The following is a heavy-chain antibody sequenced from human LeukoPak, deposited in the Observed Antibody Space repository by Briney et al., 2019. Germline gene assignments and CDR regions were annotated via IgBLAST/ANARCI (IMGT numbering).Heavy chain of an antibody. CDR1: GFTFSSYG. Sequence: GGSLRLSRAASGFTFSSYGMHWVRQAPGKGLEWVAVISYDGSNKYYADSVKGRFTISRDNSKNTLYLQMNSLRAEDTAVYYCAKDAAPAGRFDYWGQGALVTVSS. V-gene: IGHV3-30*18. J-gene: IGHJ4*02. D-gene: IGHD2-15*01. CDR3: AKDAAPAGRFDY. CDR2: ISYDGSNK.